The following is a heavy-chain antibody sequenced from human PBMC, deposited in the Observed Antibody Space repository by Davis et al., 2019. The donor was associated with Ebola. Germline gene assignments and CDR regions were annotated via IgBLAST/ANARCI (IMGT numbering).Heavy chain of an antibody. D-gene: IGHD4-17*01. V-gene: IGHV4-59*01. J-gene: IGHJ6*02. CDR3: ARCLYGDYYYYGMDA. Sequence: SETLSLTCTVSGGSISSYYWSWIRQPPGKGLEWIGYIYYSGSTNYNPSLKRRVTISVDTSKNQFSLKLSSVTAADTAVYYCARCLYGDYYYYGMDAWGQGTTVTVSS. CDR1: GGSISSYY. CDR2: IYYSGST.